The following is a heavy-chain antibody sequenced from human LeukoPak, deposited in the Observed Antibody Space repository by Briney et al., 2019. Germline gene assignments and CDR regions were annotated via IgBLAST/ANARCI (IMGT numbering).Heavy chain of an antibody. J-gene: IGHJ4*02. CDR2: IYYSGNT. CDR1: GGSLTNYY. D-gene: IGHD3-22*01. V-gene: IGHV4-59*01. CDR3: ARGRAYYDSTGYGY. Sequence: SETLSLTCTVSGGSLTNYYWNWIRQLPGKGLEWIGYIYYSGNTNYNPSLKSRVTISVDTSKNQFSLKLSSVTAADTAVYYCARGRAYYDSTGYGYWGQGTLVTVSS.